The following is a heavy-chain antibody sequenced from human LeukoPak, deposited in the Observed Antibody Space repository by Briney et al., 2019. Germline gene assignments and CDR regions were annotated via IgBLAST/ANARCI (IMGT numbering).Heavy chain of an antibody. CDR3: ARDPYGDFNFDY. CDR2: IWYDGSNK. J-gene: IGHJ4*02. V-gene: IGHV3-33*01. CDR1: GFTFSSYG. D-gene: IGHD4-17*01. Sequence: PGGSLRLSCAASGFTFSSYGMHWVRQAPGRGLEWVAVIWYDGSNKYYADSVKGRFTISRDNSKNTLYLQMNSLRAEDTAVYYCARDPYGDFNFDYWGQGTLVTVSS.